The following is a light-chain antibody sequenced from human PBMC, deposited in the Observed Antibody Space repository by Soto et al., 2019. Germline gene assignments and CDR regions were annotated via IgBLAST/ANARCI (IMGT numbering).Light chain of an antibody. Sequence: DIQMTQSPSTLSASVGDSVSITCRASQSIHIWLAWYQQKPGKAPKLRIYKASNLQNGVPSKFTGSGSGTEFTLPSSSLQPDDFANYYCHQYSTSPLTFGGGNKGELK. J-gene: IGKJ4*01. CDR1: QSIHIW. CDR3: HQYSTSPLT. V-gene: IGKV1-5*03. CDR2: KAS.